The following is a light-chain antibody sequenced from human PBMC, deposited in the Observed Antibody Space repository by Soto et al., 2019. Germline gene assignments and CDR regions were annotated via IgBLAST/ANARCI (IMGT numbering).Light chain of an antibody. Sequence: EIVMTQSPATLSVSPGERATLSCRASQSVSSNLAWYQQKPGQAPRLLIYGASNRATGIPARFSGSGSGTDFTLTISSLEPEDFAVYYCQQRSSTWTFGQGTKVDIK. CDR1: QSVSSN. J-gene: IGKJ1*01. CDR3: QQRSSTWT. CDR2: GAS. V-gene: IGKV3-11*01.